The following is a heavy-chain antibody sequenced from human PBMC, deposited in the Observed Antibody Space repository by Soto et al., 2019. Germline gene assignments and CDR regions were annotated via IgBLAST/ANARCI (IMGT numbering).Heavy chain of an antibody. D-gene: IGHD3-3*01. CDR1: GFTFGSYA. Sequence: PGGSLRLSCAASGFTFGSYAMSWVRQAPGKGLEWVSVIYSGGSTYYADSVKGRFTISRDNSKNTLYLQMNSLRAEDTAVYYCARAPRFLEWLLDTSYGMDVWGQGTTVTVSS. V-gene: IGHV3-53*01. CDR3: ARAPRFLEWLLDTSYGMDV. CDR2: IYSGGST. J-gene: IGHJ6*02.